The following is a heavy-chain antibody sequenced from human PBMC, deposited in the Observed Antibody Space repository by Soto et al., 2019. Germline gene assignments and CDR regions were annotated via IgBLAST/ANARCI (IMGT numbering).Heavy chain of an antibody. CDR3: ATAAIDSSGYYYPGY. CDR2: FDPEDGET. CDR1: GYTLTELS. V-gene: IGHV1-24*01. Sequence: GSVKVSCKVSGYTLTELSMHWVRQAPGKGLEWMGGFDPEDGETIYAQKFQGRFTMTEDTSTDTAYMELSSLRSEDTAVYYCATAAIDSSGYYYPGYWGQGTLVTVPS. J-gene: IGHJ4*02. D-gene: IGHD3-22*01.